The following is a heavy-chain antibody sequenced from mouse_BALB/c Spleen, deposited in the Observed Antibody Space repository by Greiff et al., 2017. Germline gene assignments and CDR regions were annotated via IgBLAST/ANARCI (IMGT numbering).Heavy chain of an antibody. CDR3: TRGNWDEVDY. Sequence: LQQPGSELVRPGASVKLSCKASGYTFTSYWMHWVKQRPGQGLEWIGNIYPGSGSTNYDEKFKSKATLTVDTSSSTAYMQLSSLTSEDSAVYYCTRGNWDEVDYWGQGTTLTVSS. J-gene: IGHJ2*01. CDR2: IYPGSGST. V-gene: IGHV1S22*01. CDR1: GYTFTSYW. D-gene: IGHD4-1*01.